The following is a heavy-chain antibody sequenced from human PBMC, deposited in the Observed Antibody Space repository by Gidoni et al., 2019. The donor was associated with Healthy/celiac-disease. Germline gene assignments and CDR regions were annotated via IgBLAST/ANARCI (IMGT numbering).Heavy chain of an antibody. CDR3: ARVRGPLIAYCGGDCYWNYFDY. CDR1: GYPFTSYA. D-gene: IGHD2-21*02. CDR2: INAGNGNT. J-gene: IGHJ4*02. V-gene: IGHV1-3*01. Sequence: QVQLVQSGAEVKKPGASVKVSCKASGYPFTSYAMHWVRQDPGQRLEWMGWINAGNGNTKYSQKFQGRVTITRDTSASTAYMELSSLRSEDTAVYYCARVRGPLIAYCGGDCYWNYFDYWGQGTLVTVSS.